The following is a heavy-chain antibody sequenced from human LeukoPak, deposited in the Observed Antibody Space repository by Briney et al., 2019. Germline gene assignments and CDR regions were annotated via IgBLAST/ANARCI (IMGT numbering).Heavy chain of an antibody. V-gene: IGHV1-2*02. CDR3: ARDLNDFWSGYHY. D-gene: IGHD3-3*01. CDR1: GYTFTGYY. J-gene: IGHJ4*02. CDR2: INPNSGGK. Sequence: GASVKVSCKASGYTFTGYYMHWVGQAPGQGVEWMGWINPNSGGKNYAQKFQGRVTMTRDTSISTAYMELSRLRSDDTAVYYCARDLNDFWSGYHYWGQGTLVTVSS.